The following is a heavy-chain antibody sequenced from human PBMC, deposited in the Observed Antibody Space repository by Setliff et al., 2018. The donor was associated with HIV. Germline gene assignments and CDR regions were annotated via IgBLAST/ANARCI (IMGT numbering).Heavy chain of an antibody. CDR2: INAGNGNT. J-gene: IGHJ3*01. V-gene: IGHV1-18*01. D-gene: IGHD3-3*01. CDR1: GYTFTNYD. CDR3: VRVGRGGYYYDAFDF. Sequence: ASVKVSCKASGYTFTNYDINWVRQAPGQGLEWMGWINAGNGNTKYSQKFQGRVTITRDTSTSTAYMELRSLRSDDSAMYYCVRVGRGGYYYDAFDFWGQGTMVTVSS.